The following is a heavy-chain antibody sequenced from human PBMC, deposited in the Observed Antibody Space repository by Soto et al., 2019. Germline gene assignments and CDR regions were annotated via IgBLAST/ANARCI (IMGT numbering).Heavy chain of an antibody. V-gene: IGHV5-51*01. D-gene: IGHD2-2*02. Sequence: GESLKISCKGSGYSFATYWIGWVRQMPGKGLEWMGIIYPGDSDTRYSPSFRGQVTISADKSISTAYLQWSSLKASDTAMYYCATGGYCSSTSYYNFFDYWGQGTLVTVSS. CDR3: ATGGYCSSTSYYNFFDY. CDR2: IYPGDSDT. J-gene: IGHJ4*02. CDR1: GYSFATYW.